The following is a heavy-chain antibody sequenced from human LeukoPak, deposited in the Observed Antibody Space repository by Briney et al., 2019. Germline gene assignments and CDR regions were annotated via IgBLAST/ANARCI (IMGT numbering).Heavy chain of an antibody. J-gene: IGHJ4*02. V-gene: IGHV1-8*01. D-gene: IGHD6-19*01. CDR1: GYTFTIYD. CDR2: MNPNSGNT. Sequence: ASVKVSCKASGYTFTIYDINWVRQATGQGLEWMGWMNPNSGNTGYAQKFQGRVTMTRNTSISTAYMELSSLRSEDTAVYYCAREIAVAGRYYFDYWGQGTLVTVSS. CDR3: AREIAVAGRYYFDY.